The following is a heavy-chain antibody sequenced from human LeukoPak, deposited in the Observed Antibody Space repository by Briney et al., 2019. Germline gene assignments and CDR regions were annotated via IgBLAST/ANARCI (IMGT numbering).Heavy chain of an antibody. CDR2: IWYDGSHQ. D-gene: IGHD2-15*01. CDR1: GFTFSIYG. CDR3: LRGGYCSGGSCAHYNGLDV. J-gene: IGHJ6*02. Sequence: GGSLRLSCAASGFTFSIYGMDWVRRAPGKGLEWVAAIWYDGSHQFYADSVKGRFTVSRDNSQNTLYLQMSSLRVEDTAVYYCLRGGYCSGGSCAHYNGLDVWGQGTTVTVSS. V-gene: IGHV3-33*01.